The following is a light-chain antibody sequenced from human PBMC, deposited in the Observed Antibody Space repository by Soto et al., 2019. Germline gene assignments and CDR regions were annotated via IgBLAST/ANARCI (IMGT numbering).Light chain of an antibody. CDR2: AAY. CDR3: QQVDTSHS. J-gene: IGKJ4*02. V-gene: IGKV1-9*01. CDR1: QGMSSY. Sequence: IQVTQSPSSLSASVGDRITITCRVSQGMSSYLAWYQQKPGKAPKLLIYAAYTLQSGVPSRFSGGGSGPDFTLTISNLQPEDIATYYCQQVDTSHSFGGGTKVELK.